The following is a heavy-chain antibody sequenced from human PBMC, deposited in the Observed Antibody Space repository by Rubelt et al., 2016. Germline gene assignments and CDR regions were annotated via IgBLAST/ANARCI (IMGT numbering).Heavy chain of an antibody. V-gene: IGHV3-30*04. Sequence: QVQLVESGGGVVQPGRSLRLSCAASGFTLSNYALHWVRQAPGRGLEWVAVISHDGSNKYYADSVNGRFTISRDNSKNTLFLHMNSLRGEDTAVYYCATDPVEATTVRHFDYWGQGTLVIVSS. CDR1: GFTLSNYA. D-gene: IGHD1-26*01. CDR3: ATDPVEATTVRHFDY. CDR2: ISHDGSNK. J-gene: IGHJ4*02.